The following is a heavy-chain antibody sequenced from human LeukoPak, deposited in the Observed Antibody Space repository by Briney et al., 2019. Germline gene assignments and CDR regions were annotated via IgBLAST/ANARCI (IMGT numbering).Heavy chain of an antibody. J-gene: IGHJ4*02. CDR1: GGSFSGYY. D-gene: IGHD6-13*01. V-gene: IGHV4-34*01. Sequence: NPSETLSLTCAVYGGSFSGYYWSWIRQPPGKGLEWIGEINHSGSTNYNPSLKSRVTISVDTSKNQFSLKLSSVTAADTAVYYCARGGGGAAAGSFDYWGQGTLVTVSS. CDR2: INHSGST. CDR3: ARGGGGAAAGSFDY.